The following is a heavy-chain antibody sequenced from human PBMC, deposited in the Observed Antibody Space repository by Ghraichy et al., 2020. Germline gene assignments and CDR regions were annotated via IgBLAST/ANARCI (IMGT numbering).Heavy chain of an antibody. V-gene: IGHV4-30-2*01. D-gene: IGHD6-19*01. Sequence: SETLSLTCAVSGGSISSGGYSWSWIRQPPGKGLEWIGYIYHSGSTYYNPSLKSRVTISVDRSKNQFSLKLSSVTAADTAVYYCARSVGSSGWYVGSSVAFDIWGQGTMVTVSS. CDR1: GGSISSGGYS. CDR3: ARSVGSSGWYVGSSVAFDI. J-gene: IGHJ3*02. CDR2: IYHSGST.